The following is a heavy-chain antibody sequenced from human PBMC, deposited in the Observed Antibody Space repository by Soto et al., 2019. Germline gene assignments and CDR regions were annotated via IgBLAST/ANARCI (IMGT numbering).Heavy chain of an antibody. CDR1: GGSISSYY. CDR3: AGLYFAVSGSIWFDP. D-gene: IGHD6-19*01. CDR2: IHYSGST. V-gene: IGHV4-59*08. J-gene: IGHJ5*02. Sequence: SETLSLTCTVSGGSISSYYWSWIRQPPGKGLEWIGYIHYSGSTNYNPSLKSRVTISVDTSKNQFSLKLSSVTAADTAVYYCAGLYFAVSGSIWFDPWGQGTLVTVSS.